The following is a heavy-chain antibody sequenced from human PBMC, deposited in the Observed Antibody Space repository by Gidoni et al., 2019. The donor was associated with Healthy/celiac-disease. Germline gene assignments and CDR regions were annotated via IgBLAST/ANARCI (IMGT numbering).Heavy chain of an antibody. Sequence: EVQLVESGVGLVQPGGSLRLSCAASGFTFSSYSMNWVRQAPGKGLEWVSYISSSSSTIYYADSVKGRFTISRDNAKNSLYLQMNSLRDEDTAVYYCARGRGSSWYNWFDPWGQGTLVTVSS. CDR3: ARGRGSSWYNWFDP. CDR1: GFTFSSYS. V-gene: IGHV3-48*02. CDR2: ISSSSSTI. D-gene: IGHD6-13*01. J-gene: IGHJ5*02.